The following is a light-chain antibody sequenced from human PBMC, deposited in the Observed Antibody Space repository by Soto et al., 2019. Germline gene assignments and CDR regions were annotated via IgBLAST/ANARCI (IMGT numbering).Light chain of an antibody. V-gene: IGLV2-11*01. J-gene: IGLJ1*01. CDR2: DVS. CDR3: CSYAGSYTSYV. Sequence: ALTQPRSVSGSPGQSVTISCTGTSSDVGGYNYVSWYQQHPGKAPKLMIYDVSKRPSGVPDRFSGSKSGNTASLTISGLQAEDEADYYCCSYAGSYTSYVFGTGTKV. CDR1: SSDVGGYNY.